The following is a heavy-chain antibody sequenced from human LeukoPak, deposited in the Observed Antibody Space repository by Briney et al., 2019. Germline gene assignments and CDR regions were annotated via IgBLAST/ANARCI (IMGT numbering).Heavy chain of an antibody. CDR3: TRALGGSPTGIFFDY. Sequence: SVKVSCKASGGTFSSYAISWVRQAPGQGLERMGRIIPIFGTANYAQKFQGRVTITTDESTSTAYMELSSLRSEDTAVYYCTRALGGSPTGIFFDYWGQGTLVTVSS. D-gene: IGHD1-26*01. CDR2: IIPIFGTA. CDR1: GGTFSSYA. J-gene: IGHJ4*02. V-gene: IGHV1-69*05.